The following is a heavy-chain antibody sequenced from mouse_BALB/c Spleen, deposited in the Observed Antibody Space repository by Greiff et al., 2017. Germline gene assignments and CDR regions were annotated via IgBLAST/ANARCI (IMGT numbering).Heavy chain of an antibody. CDR1: GYTFSSYW. J-gene: IGHJ3*01. Sequence: QVQLQQSGAELMKPGASVKISCKATGYTFSSYWIEWVKQRPGHGLEWIGEILPGSGSTNYNEKFKGKATFTADTSSNTAYMQLSSLTSEDSAVYYCARRSWDGTLFAYWGQGTLVTVSA. V-gene: IGHV1-9*01. D-gene: IGHD4-1*01. CDR3: ARRSWDGTLFAY. CDR2: ILPGSGST.